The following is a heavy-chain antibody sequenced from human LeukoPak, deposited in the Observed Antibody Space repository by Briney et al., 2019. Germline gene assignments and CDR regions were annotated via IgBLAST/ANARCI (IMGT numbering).Heavy chain of an antibody. D-gene: IGHD5-12*01. J-gene: IGHJ3*02. CDR3: GRVKEASAFDT. CDR2: ISGNSRHI. Sequence: GGSLRLSCAASGFTFSSYSMNWVRQAPGKGLEWVSSISGNSRHIYYADSVKGRFTISRDNAKNSLYLQMNSLRAEDTAVYYCGRVKEASAFDTWGQGTMVTVSS. CDR1: GFTFSSYS. V-gene: IGHV3-21*01.